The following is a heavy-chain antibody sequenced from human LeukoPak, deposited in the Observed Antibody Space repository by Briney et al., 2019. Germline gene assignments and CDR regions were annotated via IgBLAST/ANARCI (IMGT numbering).Heavy chain of an antibody. D-gene: IGHD6-19*01. Sequence: GGSLRLSCAASGFTFSSYAMSWVRQAPGKGLEWVSSMSGSGGSTYYADSVKGRFTTSRDNSKNTLYLQMNNLRAEDTALYYCARNQGQWLVPVDYWGQGTLVTVSS. CDR3: ARNQGQWLVPVDY. V-gene: IGHV3-23*01. J-gene: IGHJ4*02. CDR1: GFTFSSYA. CDR2: MSGSGGST.